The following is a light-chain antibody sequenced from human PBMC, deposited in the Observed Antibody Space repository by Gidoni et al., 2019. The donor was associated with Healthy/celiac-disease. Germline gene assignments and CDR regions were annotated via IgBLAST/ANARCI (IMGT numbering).Light chain of an antibody. J-gene: IGKJ4*01. CDR1: QSISSY. V-gene: IGKV1-39*01. CDR2: AAS. CDR3: QQSYSTRLT. Sequence: DIKMTQSPSSLSASLGDRVTITCRASQSISSYLNWYQQKPGKAPKLLIYAASSLQSGVPSRFSGSGSGTDFTLTISSLQPEDFATYYCQQSYSTRLTFGGGTKVEIK.